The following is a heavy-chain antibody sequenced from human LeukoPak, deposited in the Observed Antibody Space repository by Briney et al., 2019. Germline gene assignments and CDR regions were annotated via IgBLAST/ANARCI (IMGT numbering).Heavy chain of an antibody. D-gene: IGHD1-7*01. Sequence: PGGSLRLSCAASGFTFNYAWMSWVRQVPGKGLEWVGQTVSEIDGGTTDYAAPVKGRFTISRDDSKSTLYLQMNSLKIEDTAVYYCTTDEDWNYARKDVWGQGASVIVSS. CDR3: TTDEDWNYARKDV. CDR1: GFTFNYAW. CDR2: TVSEIDGGTT. J-gene: IGHJ6*02. V-gene: IGHV3-15*04.